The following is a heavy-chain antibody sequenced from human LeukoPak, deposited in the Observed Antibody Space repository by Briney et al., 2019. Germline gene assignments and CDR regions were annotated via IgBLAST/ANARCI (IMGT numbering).Heavy chain of an antibody. CDR3: ARLDSSGWYPSGAFDI. V-gene: IGHV4-39*01. J-gene: IGHJ3*02. D-gene: IGHD6-19*01. Sequence: SETLSLTCSVSGGSITTSSYYWGWIRQPPEKGLEWIGSIYYTGGTYYSPSLKSRVTISVDTSKDQFSLKLSSVTAADTAVYYCARLDSSGWYPSGAFDIWGQGTMVTVSS. CDR1: GGSITTSSYY. CDR2: IYYTGGT.